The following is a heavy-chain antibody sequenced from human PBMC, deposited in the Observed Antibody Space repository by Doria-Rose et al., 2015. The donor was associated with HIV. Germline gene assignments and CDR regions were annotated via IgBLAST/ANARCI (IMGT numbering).Heavy chain of an antibody. CDR3: ARIKSSRWYHKYYFDF. D-gene: IGHD6-13*01. J-gene: IGHJ4*02. V-gene: IGHV2-26*01. CDR1: GVSLSSPGMG. Sequence: ESGPVLVKPTETLTLTCTVSGVSLSSPGMGVSWIRQPPVKALEWPAHIFSDDERSYKTSMKSKLTISRGTSKSQVVLTMTDMDPVDTATYYCARIKSSRWYHKYYFDFWGQGTLVIVSA. CDR2: IFSDDER.